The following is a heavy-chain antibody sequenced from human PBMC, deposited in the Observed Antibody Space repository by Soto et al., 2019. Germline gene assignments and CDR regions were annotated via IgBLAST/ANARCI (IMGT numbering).Heavy chain of an antibody. CDR2: ISVYNGNT. D-gene: IGHD2-2*01. CDR1: GYTFTTRG. CDR3: ARSGGYCSTTSCYAEY. V-gene: IGHV1-18*01. J-gene: IGHJ4*02. Sequence: QVQLVQSEAEVKKPGASVKVSCKASGYTFTTRGFTWVRQAPGQGLEWMGWISVYNGNTDYAQKVQGRVTMTTDTPTNTAYMELRSLRSDDTAVYYCARSGGYCSTTSCYAEYWGQGTLVTVSS.